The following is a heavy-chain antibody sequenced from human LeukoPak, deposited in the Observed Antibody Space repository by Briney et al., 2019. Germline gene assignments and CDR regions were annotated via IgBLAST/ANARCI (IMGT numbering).Heavy chain of an antibody. Sequence: PGGSLRLSCAASGFTFSNAWMTWVRQAPGKRLEWVSAISGSGGSTYYADSVKGRFTISRDNSKNTLYLQMNSLRAEDTAVYYCARRGTHGGFQHWGQGTLVTVSS. CDR2: ISGSGGST. D-gene: IGHD1-14*01. CDR1: GFTFSNAW. CDR3: ARRGTHGGFQH. V-gene: IGHV3-23*01. J-gene: IGHJ1*01.